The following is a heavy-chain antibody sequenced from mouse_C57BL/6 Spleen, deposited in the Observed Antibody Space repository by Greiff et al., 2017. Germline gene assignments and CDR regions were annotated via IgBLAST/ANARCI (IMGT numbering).Heavy chain of an antibody. V-gene: IGHV1-55*01. CDR1: GYTFTSYW. J-gene: IGHJ2*01. CDR3: ANGIYYGHFDY. CDR2: IYPGSGSS. D-gene: IGHD2-1*01. Sequence: VKLQQPGAELVKPGASVKMSCKASGYTFTSYWITWVQQRPGQGLEWIGDIYPGSGSSNNYEKFKSKATLTVATSTSTAYMQLSSLTSEDSAVYYCANGIYYGHFDYRGQGTTLTVAT.